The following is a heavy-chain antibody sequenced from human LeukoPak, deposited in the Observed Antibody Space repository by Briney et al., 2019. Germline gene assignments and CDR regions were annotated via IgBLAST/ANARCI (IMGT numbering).Heavy chain of an antibody. J-gene: IGHJ5*02. Sequence: GGSLRLSCAASGFTFGDYYMSWIRQAPGKGLEWVSYISSSGSTIYYADSVKGRFTISRDNAKNSLYLQMNSLRAEDTAVYYCARGLTTLVINWFDPWGQGTLVTVSS. CDR1: GFTFGDYY. V-gene: IGHV3-11*01. CDR2: ISSSGSTI. D-gene: IGHD4-23*01. CDR3: ARGLTTLVINWFDP.